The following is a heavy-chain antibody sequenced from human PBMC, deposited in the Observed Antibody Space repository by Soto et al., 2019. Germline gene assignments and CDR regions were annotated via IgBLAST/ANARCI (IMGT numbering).Heavy chain of an antibody. V-gene: IGHV3-33*05. D-gene: IGHD3-10*01. CDR2: ISYDGSD. J-gene: IGHJ4*02. CDR1: GFPFREFG. Sequence: QMQLVESGGGVVQPGRSLRLSCVASGFPFREFGMHWVRQAPGKGLEWVALISYDGSDYADSVKGRFTSSRDESRDTLFLLMDTLRRDDTGVYCCARRWNYYIDFWGQGTLVAGSS. CDR3: ARRWNYYIDF.